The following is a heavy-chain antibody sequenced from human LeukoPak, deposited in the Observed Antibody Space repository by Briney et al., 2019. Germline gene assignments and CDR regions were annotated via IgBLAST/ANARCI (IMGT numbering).Heavy chain of an antibody. J-gene: IGHJ4*02. CDR3: ARLNGVYDRPDDY. Sequence: PGGSLRLSCAASGFTFSSYSMNWVRQAPGKGLEWVSSISSSSSYIYYADSVKGRFTISRDNAKNSLYLQMNSLRAEDTAVYYCARLNGVYDRPDDYWGQGTLVTVSS. D-gene: IGHD3-16*01. CDR1: GFTFSSYS. CDR2: ISSSSSYI. V-gene: IGHV3-21*01.